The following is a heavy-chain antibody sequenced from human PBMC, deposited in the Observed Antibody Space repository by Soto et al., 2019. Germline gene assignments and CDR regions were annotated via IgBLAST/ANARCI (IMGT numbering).Heavy chain of an antibody. V-gene: IGHV4-4*08. CDR2: MYSSGGT. J-gene: IGHJ6*02. D-gene: IGHD4-4*01. CDR1: GASISSYY. CDR3: AKLQYTVVTSLDI. Sequence: PSETLSLTWSVSGASISSYYWSWIRQSPGKGLEFIGCMYSSGGTNYNPALKSRITISRDTSKNQLSLKLTSVTAADTAVYFCAKLQYTVVTSLDIWGQGTTVTVSS.